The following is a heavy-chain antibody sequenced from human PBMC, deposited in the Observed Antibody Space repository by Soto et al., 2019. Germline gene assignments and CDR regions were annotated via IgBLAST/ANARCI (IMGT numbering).Heavy chain of an antibody. V-gene: IGHV3-30-3*01. Sequence: PGGSRRLSCAVSGVTYNSKAMYWARQAPGKGTEWVAVISNDGSNKYYGDSLKGRFTISRDTFNNTLYLEMNTLRPEDTALYYCARARWELRPEYYSYGMDVWGQGTTVTVSS. CDR3: ARARWELRPEYYSYGMDV. D-gene: IGHD1-26*01. CDR1: GVTYNSKA. CDR2: ISNDGSNK. J-gene: IGHJ6*02.